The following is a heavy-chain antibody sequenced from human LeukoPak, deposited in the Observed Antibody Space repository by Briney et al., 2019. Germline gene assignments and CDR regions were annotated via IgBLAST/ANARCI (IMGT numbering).Heavy chain of an antibody. CDR1: EYSFTSYW. J-gene: IGHJ4*02. D-gene: IGHD2-15*01. Sequence: GESLKISCKGSEYSFTSYWIGWVRQMPGKGLEWMGIIYPGDSDTRYSPSFQGQITISADKSISTAYLQWSSLKASDTAMYYCARALYCSGGSCYFDYWGQGTLVTVSS. CDR3: ARALYCSGGSCYFDY. CDR2: IYPGDSDT. V-gene: IGHV5-51*01.